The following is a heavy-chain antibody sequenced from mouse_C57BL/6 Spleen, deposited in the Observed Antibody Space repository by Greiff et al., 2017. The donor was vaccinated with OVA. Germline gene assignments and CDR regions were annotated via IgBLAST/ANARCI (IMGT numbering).Heavy chain of an antibody. V-gene: IGHV5-9*01. CDR2: ISGGGGNT. Sequence: EVKVEESGGGLVKPGGSLKLSCAASGFTFSSYTMSWVRQTPEKRLEWVATISGGGGNTYYPDSVKGRFTISRDNAKNTLYLQMSSLRAEDTALYYCARHDGYYWYFDVWGTGTTVTVSS. D-gene: IGHD2-3*01. J-gene: IGHJ1*03. CDR1: GFTFSSYT. CDR3: ARHDGYYWYFDV.